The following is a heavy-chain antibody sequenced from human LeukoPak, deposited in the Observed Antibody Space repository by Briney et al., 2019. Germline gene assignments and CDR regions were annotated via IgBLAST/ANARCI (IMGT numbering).Heavy chain of an antibody. CDR1: GGSISSGSYY. CDR3: ARDKRVAVAGTYIYYYYMDV. J-gene: IGHJ6*03. D-gene: IGHD6-19*01. CDR2: IYISGSGST. Sequence: SETLSLTCTVSGGSISSGSYYWNWIRQPAGKGLEWIGRIYISGSGSTNYNPSLKSRVTMSVDTSKNQFSLKLSSVTAADTAVYYCARDKRVAVAGTYIYYYYMDVWGNGTTVTISS. V-gene: IGHV4-61*02.